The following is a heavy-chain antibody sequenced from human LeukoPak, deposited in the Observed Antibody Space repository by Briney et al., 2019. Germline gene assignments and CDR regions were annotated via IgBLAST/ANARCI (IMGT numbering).Heavy chain of an antibody. CDR3: VRDHDWAFDY. CDR2: ISPRSDII. V-gene: IGHV3-48*01. D-gene: IGHD3-9*01. J-gene: IGHJ4*02. CDR1: GFTLRDFS. Sequence: GGSLRLSCTAPGFTLRDFSMNWVRQAPGKGLELVSHISPRSDIISYADSVKGRFTISRDNAKNSLYLQMNSLRAEDMAVYYCVRDHDWAFDYWGQGTLVPVSS.